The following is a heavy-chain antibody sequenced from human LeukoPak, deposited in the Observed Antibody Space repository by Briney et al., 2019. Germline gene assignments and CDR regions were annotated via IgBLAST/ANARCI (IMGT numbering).Heavy chain of an antibody. D-gene: IGHD6-13*01. CDR1: GFTFDDYG. CDR2: ISSNSASI. Sequence: PGGSLRLSCAASGFTFDDYGMHWVRQTPGKGLEWVSGISSNSASIGYADSVKGRFTISRDNANNSLYLQMNSLRGEDMALYYCAKGTTSSWYGEFDYWGQGTLVTVSS. CDR3: AKGTTSSWYGEFDY. V-gene: IGHV3-9*03. J-gene: IGHJ4*02.